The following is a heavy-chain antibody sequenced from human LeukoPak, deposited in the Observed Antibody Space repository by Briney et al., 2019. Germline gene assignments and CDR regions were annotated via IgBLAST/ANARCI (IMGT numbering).Heavy chain of an antibody. CDR2: IYHSGST. D-gene: IGHD3-22*01. V-gene: IGHV4-38-2*02. CDR1: GYSISSGYY. J-gene: IGHJ4*02. CDR3: ARADYYDSSGYFN. Sequence: PSETLSLICTVSGYSISSGYYWGWIRQPPGKGLEWIGSIYHSGSTNYNPSLKSRVTISVDTSKNQFSLKLSSVTAADTAVYYCARADYYDSSGYFNWGQGTLVTVSS.